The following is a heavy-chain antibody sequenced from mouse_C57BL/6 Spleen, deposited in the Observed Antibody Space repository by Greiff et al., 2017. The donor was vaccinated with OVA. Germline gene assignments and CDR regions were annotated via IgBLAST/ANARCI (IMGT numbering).Heavy chain of an antibody. V-gene: IGHV1-80*01. CDR3: ARSDDYGGYPDV. D-gene: IGHD2-4*01. Sequence: QVQLQQSGAELVKPGASVKISCKASGYAFSSYWMNWVKQRPGKGLEWIGQIYPGDGDTNYNGKFKGKATLTADKSSSTAYMQLSSLTSEDSAVYFCARSDDYGGYPDVWGTGTTVTVSS. CDR2: IYPGDGDT. J-gene: IGHJ1*03. CDR1: GYAFSSYW.